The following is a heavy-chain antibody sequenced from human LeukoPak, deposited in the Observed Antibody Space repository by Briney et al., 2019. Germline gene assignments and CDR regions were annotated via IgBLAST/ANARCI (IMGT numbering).Heavy chain of an antibody. Sequence: SETLSLTCTVSGGSISSGGYYWSWIRQPPGKGLEWIGYIYHSGSTYYNPSLKSRVTISVDRSKNQFSLKLSSVTAADTAVYYCARGGVQLWLIFDYWGQATLVTVSS. CDR3: ARGGVQLWLIFDY. CDR1: GGSISSGGYY. V-gene: IGHV4-30-2*01. CDR2: IYHSGST. J-gene: IGHJ4*02. D-gene: IGHD5-18*01.